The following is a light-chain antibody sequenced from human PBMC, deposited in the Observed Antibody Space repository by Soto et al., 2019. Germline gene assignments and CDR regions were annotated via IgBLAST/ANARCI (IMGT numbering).Light chain of an antibody. CDR1: QSVSSNY. V-gene: IGKV3-20*01. CDR3: HQYGISPPRT. Sequence: ELVLTQSPGILSLSPGARATLSCRARQSVSSNYLAWYQHKPGQAPRLFIYGASSRATGIPDRFSGSVSGTDYTLTTGRLEPEDFAVYYCHQYGISPPRTFGQGTKVDIK. CDR2: GAS. J-gene: IGKJ1*01.